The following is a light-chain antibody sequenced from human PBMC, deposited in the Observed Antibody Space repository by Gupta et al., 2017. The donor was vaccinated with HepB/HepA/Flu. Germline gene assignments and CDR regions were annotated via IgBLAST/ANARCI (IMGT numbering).Light chain of an antibody. CDR1: SSNIGSNT. V-gene: IGLV1-44*01. J-gene: IGLJ2*01. Sequence: SVLTQPPSASGTTGPRVTISCSGSSSNIGSNTVHWYQQLPGTAPKLLIYSNNQRPSGVPDRFSGSKSGTSASLAISGLQAEDEADYYCAAWDDSLNGVVFGGGTKLTVL. CDR3: AAWDDSLNGVV. CDR2: SNN.